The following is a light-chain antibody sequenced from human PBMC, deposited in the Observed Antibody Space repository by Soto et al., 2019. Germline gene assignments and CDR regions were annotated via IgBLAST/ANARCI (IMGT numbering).Light chain of an antibody. CDR2: DVT. CDR3: CSYKSSSTLYV. J-gene: IGLJ1*01. V-gene: IGLV2-14*03. CDR1: SSDIGAYNY. Sequence: QSVLTQPASVSGSPGQSITISCTGTSSDIGAYNYVSWYQQHPGKAPKLIIYDVTNRPAGISSRFSASKSGNTASLTISVLQAEDEADYECCSYKSSSTLYVFGTGTKLTVL.